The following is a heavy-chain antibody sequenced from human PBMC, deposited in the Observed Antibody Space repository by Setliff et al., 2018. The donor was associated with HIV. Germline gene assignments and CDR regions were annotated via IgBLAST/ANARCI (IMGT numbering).Heavy chain of an antibody. J-gene: IGHJ6*02. CDR1: GGSISSNW. CDR2: IYHSGST. D-gene: IGHD3-10*01. CDR3: VRDNSYYYGSGGHHFYGVDV. Sequence: PSETLSLTCTVSGGSISSNWWSWVRQSPGKGLEWIGEIYHSGSTHYNPSLQSRVTISVDKSKSQFSLKLNSVTAADTAVYFCVRDNSYYYGSGGHHFYGVDVWGQGATVTVSS. V-gene: IGHV4-4*02.